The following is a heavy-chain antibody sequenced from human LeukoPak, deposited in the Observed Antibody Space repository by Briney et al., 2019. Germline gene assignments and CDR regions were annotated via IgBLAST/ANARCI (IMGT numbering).Heavy chain of an antibody. CDR2: IYDSGCT. CDR1: GGSIRSSYYY. D-gene: IGHD6-13*01. J-gene: IGHJ6*02. Sequence: SETLSLTCTVSGGSIRSSYYYWGWIRQPPGKGLEWIGSIYDSGCTYYNPSLKSRVTISVDTSKNQFSLKLSSVTAADTAVYYCARDLVSGIAAAGYNYYYYYGMDVWGQGTTVTVSS. V-gene: IGHV4-39*07. CDR3: ARDLVSGIAAAGYNYYYYYGMDV.